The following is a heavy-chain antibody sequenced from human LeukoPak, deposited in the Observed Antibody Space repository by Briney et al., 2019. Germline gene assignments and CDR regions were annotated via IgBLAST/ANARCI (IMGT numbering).Heavy chain of an antibody. J-gene: IGHJ6*02. V-gene: IGHV3-49*03. CDR2: IRSNLYGGTT. Sequence: GGSLRLSCTISGFTFRDYAMNWFRQAPGKGLEWIGFIRSNLYGGTTEYAASVKGRFTISRDDSKSIAYLQMNSLKTEDTAVYYCTRDTLAGYGMDVWGQGTTVSVSS. CDR1: GFTFRDYA. CDR3: TRDTLAGYGMDV.